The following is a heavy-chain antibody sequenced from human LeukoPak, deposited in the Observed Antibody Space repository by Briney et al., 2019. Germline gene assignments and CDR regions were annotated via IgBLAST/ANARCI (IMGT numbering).Heavy chain of an antibody. J-gene: IGHJ4*02. Sequence: GGSLRLSCAASGFSFSSYSMNWVRQAPGKGLEWVSSIYSSSSHIYYADSVKGRFTISRDNAKNSLYLQMNSLRAEDTAVYYCAKVESVSYGHFDYWGQGTLVTVSS. CDR1: GFSFSSYS. CDR2: IYSSSSHI. D-gene: IGHD5-18*01. V-gene: IGHV3-21*04. CDR3: AKVESVSYGHFDY.